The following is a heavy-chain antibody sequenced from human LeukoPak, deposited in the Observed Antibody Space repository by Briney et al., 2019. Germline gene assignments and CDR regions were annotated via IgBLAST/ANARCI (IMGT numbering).Heavy chain of an antibody. J-gene: IGHJ4*02. Sequence: GGSLRLSCAASGFTFSSYSMNWVRQAPGKGLEWVSSISSSSSYIYYADSVKGRFTISRGNTKNSLYLQMNSLRAEDTAVYYCAREIIVVGGHFDYWGQGTLVTVSS. V-gene: IGHV3-21*01. D-gene: IGHD3-22*01. CDR3: AREIIVVGGHFDY. CDR2: ISSSSSYI. CDR1: GFTFSSYS.